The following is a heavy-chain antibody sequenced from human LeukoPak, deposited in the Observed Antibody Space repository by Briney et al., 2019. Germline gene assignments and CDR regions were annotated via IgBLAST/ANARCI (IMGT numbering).Heavy chain of an antibody. CDR3: ARGRLDVGAPMLHYYYYYMDV. CDR2: IIPIFGTA. J-gene: IGHJ6*03. D-gene: IGHD1-26*01. Sequence: ASVKVSCKASGYTFTSYDINWVRQAPGQGLEWMGGIIPIFGTANYAQKFQGRVTITADESTSTAYMELSSLRSEDTAVYYCARGRLDVGAPMLHYYYYYMDVWGKGTTVTISS. CDR1: GYTFTSYD. V-gene: IGHV1-69*13.